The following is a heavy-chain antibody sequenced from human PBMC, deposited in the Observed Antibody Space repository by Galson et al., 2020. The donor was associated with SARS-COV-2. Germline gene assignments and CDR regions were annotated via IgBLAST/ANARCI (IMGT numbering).Heavy chain of an antibody. CDR1: GYSFTSYW. CDR3: ARHSRGAGSYGDY. Sequence: GESLKISCKGSGYSFTSYWIGWVRQMPGKGLELMGIIYPGDSDTRYSPSFQGQVTISADKSISTAYLQWSSLKASDPAMYYCARHSRGAGSYGDYWGQGTLVTVSS. V-gene: IGHV5-51*01. CDR2: IYPGDSDT. J-gene: IGHJ4*02. D-gene: IGHD3-10*01.